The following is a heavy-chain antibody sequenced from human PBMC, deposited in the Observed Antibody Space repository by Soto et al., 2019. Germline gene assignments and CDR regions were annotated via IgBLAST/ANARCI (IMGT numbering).Heavy chain of an antibody. Sequence: EVQLLESGGGSVQPGGSLMLSCAASGFTFSSYSLSWLRQAPGKGLEWVSGISGNGKTTHYKDSVKCRLTISRDNFRNTLYLQGNSLRAEDTAIYFCAKSRGDSWTTYFFDYWGQGALVTVSS. J-gene: IGHJ4*02. CDR2: ISGNGKTT. CDR3: AKSRGDSWTTYFFDY. CDR1: GFTFSSYS. D-gene: IGHD4-4*01. V-gene: IGHV3-23*01.